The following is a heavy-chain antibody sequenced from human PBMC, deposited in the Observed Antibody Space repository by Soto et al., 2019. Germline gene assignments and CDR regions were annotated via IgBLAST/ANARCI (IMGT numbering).Heavy chain of an antibody. CDR1: GYSFTSYW. J-gene: IGHJ6*02. CDR2: IYPGDSDT. Sequence: GESLKISFKGSGYSFTSYWIGWVRQMPGKGLEWMGIIYPGDSDTRYSPSFQGQVTISADKSISTAYLQWSSLKASDTAMYYCARQGTSYYVYVWGSYPPYYYYGMDVWGQGTTVTVSS. D-gene: IGHD3-16*02. CDR3: ARQGTSYYVYVWGSYPPYYYYGMDV. V-gene: IGHV5-51*01.